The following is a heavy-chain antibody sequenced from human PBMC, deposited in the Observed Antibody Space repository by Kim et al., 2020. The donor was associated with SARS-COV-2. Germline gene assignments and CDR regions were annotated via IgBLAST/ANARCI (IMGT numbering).Heavy chain of an antibody. CDR2: VYPGDSDT. Sequence: GESLKISCKGSGYTFTTYWIGWVRQMPGKGLEWMGIVYPGDSDTKYSPSFQGQVTISADKSISTAFLQWSSLKASDTAMYYCARLRYCSGTGCYSDTYFDYWGQGTLVTVSS. J-gene: IGHJ4*02. CDR3: ARLRYCSGTGCYSDTYFDY. V-gene: IGHV5-51*01. D-gene: IGHD2-2*02. CDR1: GYTFTTYW.